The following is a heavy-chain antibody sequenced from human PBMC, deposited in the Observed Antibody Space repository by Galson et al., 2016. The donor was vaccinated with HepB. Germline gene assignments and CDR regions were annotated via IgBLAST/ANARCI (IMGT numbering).Heavy chain of an antibody. CDR2: LRSNGDNT. V-gene: IGHV3-64D*06. Sequence: SLRLSCAASGFTFSSYTMHWVRQAPGKGLEHVSSLRSNGDNTYYADFVKGRFTISRDNSKSLLFLQMRSLTAEDTALYFCVKDRWASNKHILDVWGQGTMVTVSS. CDR3: VKDRWASNKHILDV. D-gene: IGHD4-11*01. J-gene: IGHJ6*02. CDR1: GFTFSSYT.